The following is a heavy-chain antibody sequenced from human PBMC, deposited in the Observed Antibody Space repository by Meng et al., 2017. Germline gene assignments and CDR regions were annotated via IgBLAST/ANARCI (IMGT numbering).Heavy chain of an antibody. V-gene: IGHV7-4-1*02. CDR3: ARLVAGTFGQLFDP. J-gene: IGHJ5*02. CDR1: GSTFTSYA. D-gene: IGHD2-15*01. Sequence: QVQLVQPVSEFKKPGASVNVSCKASGSTFTSYAMNWVRQAPGQGLEWMGWINTNTGNPTYAQGFTGRFVFSLDTSVSTAYLQISSLKAEDTAVYYCARLVAGTFGQLFDPWGQGTLVTVSS. CDR2: INTNTGNP.